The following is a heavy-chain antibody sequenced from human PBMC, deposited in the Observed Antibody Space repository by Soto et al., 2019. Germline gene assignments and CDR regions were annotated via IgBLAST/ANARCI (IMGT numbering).Heavy chain of an antibody. J-gene: IGHJ3*02. CDR1: GGSISSGDYY. CDR2: IYYSGST. CDR3: ARNPGDYDNSGAFDI. V-gene: IGHV4-30-4*01. D-gene: IGHD4-17*01. Sequence: SETLSLTCTISGGSISSGDYYWSWIRQPPGKGLEGIGYIYYSGSTYYNPSLKSRVTISVDTSKNQFSLKLSSVTAADTAVYSCARNPGDYDNSGAFDIWGQGTMVTVSS.